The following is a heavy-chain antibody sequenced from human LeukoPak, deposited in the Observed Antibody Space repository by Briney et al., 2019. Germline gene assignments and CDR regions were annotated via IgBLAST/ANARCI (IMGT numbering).Heavy chain of an antibody. CDR2: ISGSGGST. D-gene: IGHD3-22*01. CDR1: GFTFSSYA. J-gene: IGHJ4*02. V-gene: IGHV3-23*01. CDR3: ARDGTDYYDSSGYFGY. Sequence: GGSLRLSCAASGFTFSSYAMSWVRQAPGKGLEWVSAISGSGGSTYYADSVKGRFTISRDNSKNTLYLQMNGLRAEDTAVYYCARDGTDYYDSSGYFGYWGQGTLVTVSS.